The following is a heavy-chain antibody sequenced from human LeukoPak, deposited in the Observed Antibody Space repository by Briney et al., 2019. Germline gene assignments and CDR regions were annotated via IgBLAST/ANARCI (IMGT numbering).Heavy chain of an antibody. V-gene: IGHV3-23*01. J-gene: IGHJ4*02. Sequence: PGGSLRLSCTTSGFAFSNYAMNWVRQAPGKGPEWVSGISGFNTYYADSVKGRFTISRDNSKNTLYLQMNSLRAEDTAVYYCADFDYWGQGTLVTVSS. CDR3: ADFDY. CDR1: GFAFSNYA. CDR2: ISGFNT.